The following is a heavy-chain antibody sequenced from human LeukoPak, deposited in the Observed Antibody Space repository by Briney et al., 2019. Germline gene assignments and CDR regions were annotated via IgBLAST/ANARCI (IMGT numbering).Heavy chain of an antibody. V-gene: IGHV4-34*01. D-gene: IGHD4-17*01. CDR1: GGSFSGYY. CDR3: AKTLFSSYGDYLLGD. Sequence: PSETLSLTCAVYGGSFSGYYWSWIRQPPGKGLEWIGEINHSGSTNYNPSLKSRVTISVDTSKNQFSLKLSSVTAADTAVYYCAKTLFSSYGDYLLGDWGQGTLVTVSS. J-gene: IGHJ4*02. CDR2: INHSGST.